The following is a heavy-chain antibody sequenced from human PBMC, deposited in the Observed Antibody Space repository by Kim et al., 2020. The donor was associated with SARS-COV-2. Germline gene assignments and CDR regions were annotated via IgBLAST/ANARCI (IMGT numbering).Heavy chain of an antibody. D-gene: IGHD6-19*01. CDR1: GGSFSGYY. J-gene: IGHJ4*02. CDR2: INHSGST. Sequence: SETLSLTCAVYGGSFSGYYWSWIRQPPGKGLEWIGEINHSGSTNYNPSLKSRVTISVDTSKNQFSLKLSSVTAADTAVYYCARSIGAVAGTLGYWGQGTLVTVSS. V-gene: IGHV4-34*01. CDR3: ARSIGAVAGTLGY.